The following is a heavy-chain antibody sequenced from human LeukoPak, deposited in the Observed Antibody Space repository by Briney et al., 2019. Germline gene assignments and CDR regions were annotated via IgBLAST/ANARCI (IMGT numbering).Heavy chain of an antibody. CDR1: GYTFTSYG. D-gene: IGHD1-26*01. CDR3: ARGGTTTWVGSFDY. Sequence: ASVKVSCKASGYTFTSYGISWVRQAPGQGLEWMGWISPYSGNTNYVQNLQGRVTMTTDTSTSTAYVELRSLRSDDTAVYYCARGGTTTWVGSFDYWGQGSLVTVSS. CDR2: ISPYSGNT. J-gene: IGHJ4*02. V-gene: IGHV1-18*01.